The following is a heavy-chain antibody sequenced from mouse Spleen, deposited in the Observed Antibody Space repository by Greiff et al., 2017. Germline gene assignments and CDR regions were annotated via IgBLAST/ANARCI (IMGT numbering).Heavy chain of an antibody. D-gene: IGHD4-1*02. CDR3: ARPTGTSWFAY. V-gene: IGHV1-69*02. J-gene: IGHJ3*01. Sequence: PGQGLEWIGAIDTSDSYTSYNQKFKGKATLTVDESSSTAYMQLSSLTSEDSAVYYCARPTGTSWFAYWGQGTLVTVSA. CDR2: IDTSDSYT.